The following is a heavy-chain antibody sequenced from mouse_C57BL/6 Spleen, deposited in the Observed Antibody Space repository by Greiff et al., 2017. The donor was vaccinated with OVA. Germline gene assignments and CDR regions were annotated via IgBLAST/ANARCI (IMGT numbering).Heavy chain of an antibody. CDR2: IHPSDSDT. CDR3: AIKGDYSAWFAY. V-gene: IGHV1-74*01. J-gene: IGHJ3*01. D-gene: IGHD1-1*01. Sequence: QVQLQQPGAELVKPGASVQVSCKASGYTFTSYWMHWVKQRPGQGLEWIGRIHPSDSDTNYNQKFKGKATLTVDKSSSTAYMQLSSLTSEDSAVYYCAIKGDYSAWFAYWGQGTLVTVSA. CDR1: GYTFTSYW.